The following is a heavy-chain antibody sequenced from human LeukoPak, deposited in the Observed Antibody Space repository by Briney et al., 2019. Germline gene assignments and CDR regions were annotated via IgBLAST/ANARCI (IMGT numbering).Heavy chain of an antibody. CDR1: GFTFSSYA. J-gene: IGHJ4*02. Sequence: GGSLRLSCAASGFTFSSYAMHWVRQAPGKGLVWVSRIKSDGITITYADSVKGRFTISRDNAKNTLYLQMNSLGAEDTAVYYCLRDLNWSLDQWGQGTLVTVSS. V-gene: IGHV3-74*01. D-gene: IGHD1-20*01. CDR3: LRDLNWSLDQ. CDR2: IKSDGITI.